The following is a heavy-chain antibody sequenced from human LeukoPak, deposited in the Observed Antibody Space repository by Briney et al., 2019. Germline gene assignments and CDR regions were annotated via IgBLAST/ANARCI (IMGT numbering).Heavy chain of an antibody. CDR3: ARVESSGPYYFDY. CDR1: GGSFSGYY. J-gene: IGHJ4*02. V-gene: IGHV4-34*01. CDR2: INHSGST. Sequence: PSETLSLTCAVYGGSFSGYYWSWIRQPPGKGLEWIGEINHSGSTNYNPSLKSRVTISVDTSKNQFSLNLSSVTAADTAVYYCARVESSGPYYFDYWGQGTLVTVSS. D-gene: IGHD6-19*01.